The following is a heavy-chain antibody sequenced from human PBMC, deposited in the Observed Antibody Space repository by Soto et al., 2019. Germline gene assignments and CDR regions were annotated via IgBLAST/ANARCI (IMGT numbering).Heavy chain of an antibody. V-gene: IGHV3-23*01. Sequence: EVQLLESGGGLVQPGGSLRLSCAASGFTFSSYAMSWVRQAPGKGLEWVSAITGGGGGTYYANSVKGRFTISRDNSKNTLYLQLNSLRAEDTAVYYCAKDSNRDYYYRGGYYRHRDDYWGQGTLVTVSS. D-gene: IGHD3-22*01. CDR2: ITGGGGGT. CDR3: AKDSNRDYYYRGGYYRHRDDY. J-gene: IGHJ4*02. CDR1: GFTFSSYA.